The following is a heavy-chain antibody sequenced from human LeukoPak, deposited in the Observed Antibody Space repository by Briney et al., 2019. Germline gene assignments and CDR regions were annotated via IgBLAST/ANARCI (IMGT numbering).Heavy chain of an antibody. CDR3: ARPDSSGSFDY. CDR2: IYTSGST. D-gene: IGHD6-19*01. V-gene: IGHV4-61*02. Sequence: PSETLSLTCTVSGGSISSGSYYWSWIRQPAGKGLEWIGRIYTSGSTNYNPSLKSRVTISVDTSKNQFSLKLSCVTAADTAVYYCARPDSSGSFDYWGQGTLVTVSS. CDR1: GGSISSGSYY. J-gene: IGHJ4*02.